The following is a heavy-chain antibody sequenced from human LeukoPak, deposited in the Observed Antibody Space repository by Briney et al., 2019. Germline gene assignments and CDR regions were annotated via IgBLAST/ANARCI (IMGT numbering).Heavy chain of an antibody. Sequence: GGSLRLSCAAPGFTFSSYGMHWVRQAPGKGLEWVAFIRYDGSNKYYADSVKGRFTISRDNSKNTLYLQMNSLRAEDTAVYYCANYAAVAADFEYWGQGTLVTVSS. CDR2: IRYDGSNK. D-gene: IGHD6-19*01. CDR1: GFTFSSYG. J-gene: IGHJ4*02. V-gene: IGHV3-30*02. CDR3: ANYAAVAADFEY.